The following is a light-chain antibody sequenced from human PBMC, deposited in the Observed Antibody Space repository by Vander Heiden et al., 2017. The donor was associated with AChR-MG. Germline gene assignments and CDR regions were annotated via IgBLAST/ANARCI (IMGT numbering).Light chain of an antibody. CDR1: SSNVGRNT. Sequence: QSVVTQPPSLSGTPGPRVTISVSASSSNVGRNTVNGYRQVPGTAPKLLIFGKNQRPSGVPDRFSASKSGATASLAISGLQSEDEADYYCATWDDSLNGAVVFGGGTKLTVL. V-gene: IGLV1-44*01. CDR2: GKN. CDR3: ATWDDSLNGAVV. J-gene: IGLJ2*01.